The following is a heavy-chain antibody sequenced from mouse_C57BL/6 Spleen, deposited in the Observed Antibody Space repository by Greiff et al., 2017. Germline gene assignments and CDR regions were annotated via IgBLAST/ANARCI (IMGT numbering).Heavy chain of an antibody. J-gene: IGHJ3*01. CDR2: ISSGSSTI. CDR3: ARPWLAY. V-gene: IGHV5-17*01. Sequence: EVKLVESGGGLVKPGGSLKLSCAASGFTFSDYGMHWVRQAPEKGLEWVAYISSGSSTIYYADTVKGRFTITRDNAKNTRFLQMTSLRSEDTAMYYCARPWLAYWGQGTLVTVSA. CDR1: GFTFSDYG.